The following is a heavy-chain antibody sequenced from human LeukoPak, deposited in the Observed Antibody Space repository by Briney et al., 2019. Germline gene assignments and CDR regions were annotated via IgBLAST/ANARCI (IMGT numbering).Heavy chain of an antibody. CDR1: GGSISSSSYY. V-gene: IGHV4-39*01. D-gene: IGHD6-6*01. J-gene: IGHJ3*02. Sequence: SETLSLTCTVSGGSISSSSYYWGWIRQPPGKGLETIGSIYYSGSTYYNPSLKSRVTISVDTSKNQFSLKLSSVTAADTAVYYCARPSGIVARPRHAFDIWGQGTMVTVSS. CDR2: IYYSGST. CDR3: ARPSGIVARPRHAFDI.